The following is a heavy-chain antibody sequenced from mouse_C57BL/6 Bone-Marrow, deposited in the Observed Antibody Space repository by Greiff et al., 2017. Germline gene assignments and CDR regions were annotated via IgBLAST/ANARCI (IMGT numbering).Heavy chain of an antibody. J-gene: IGHJ1*03. CDR3: ARDRSLQRPYFDV. CDR1: GFTFSSYA. CDR2: ISDGGSYT. V-gene: IGHV5-4*01. Sequence: EVKLMESGGGLVKPGGSLKLSCAASGFTFSSYAMSWVRQTPEKRLEWVATISDGGSYTYYPDNVKGRFTISIDNAKNNLYLQMSHLKSEDTAMYYCARDRSLQRPYFDVWGTGTTVTVSS. D-gene: IGHD6-5*01.